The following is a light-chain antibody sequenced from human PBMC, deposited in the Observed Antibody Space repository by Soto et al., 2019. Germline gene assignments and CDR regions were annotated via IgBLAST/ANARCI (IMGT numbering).Light chain of an antibody. CDR3: SSYTSSSKVV. CDR2: EVS. J-gene: IGLJ2*01. V-gene: IGLV2-14*01. Sequence: SVLTQPASVSGSPGQSITISCTGTSSDVGGYNYVSWYQQHPGKAPKLMIYEVSTRPSGVSNRCSGSKSGNTASLTLSGLQDEDEADSYCSSYTSSSKVVFGGGTKLTVL. CDR1: SSDVGGYNY.